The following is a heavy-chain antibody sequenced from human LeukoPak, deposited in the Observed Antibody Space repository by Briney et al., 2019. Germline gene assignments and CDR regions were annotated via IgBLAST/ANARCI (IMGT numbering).Heavy chain of an antibody. D-gene: IGHD3-9*01. V-gene: IGHV1-46*01. J-gene: IGHJ6*03. CDR3: AKMTSPRRTHFDWLLDHRRFIYYYYMDV. CDR2: INSSGGST. CDR1: GYIFTSYN. Sequence: ASVKVSCKASGYIFTSYNMYWVRQAPGQGLEWMGIINSSGGSTNYAQKFQGRVTITADKSTSTAYMELSSLRSEDTAVYYCAKMTSPRRTHFDWLLDHRRFIYYYYMDVWGKGTTVTVSS.